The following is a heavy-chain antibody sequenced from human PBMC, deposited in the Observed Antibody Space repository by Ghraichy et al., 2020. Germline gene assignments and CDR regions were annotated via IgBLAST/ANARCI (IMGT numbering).Heavy chain of an antibody. Sequence: GGSLRLSCAASGLTFNTYGMHWVRQAPGKGLEWVAYIRYDGSIQYYADSVKGRFTISRDNSKNTLYLQMSSLRVEDTAAYYCAKPVPGDFVKGAFDTWGQGTMVTVSS. CDR2: IRYDGSIQ. J-gene: IGHJ3*02. CDR3: AKPVPGDFVKGAFDT. D-gene: IGHD4-17*01. V-gene: IGHV3-30*02. CDR1: GLTFNTYG.